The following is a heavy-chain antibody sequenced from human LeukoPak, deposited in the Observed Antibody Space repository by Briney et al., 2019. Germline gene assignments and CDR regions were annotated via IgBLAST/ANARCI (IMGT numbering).Heavy chain of an antibody. D-gene: IGHD2-2*01. Sequence: GGSLRLSCAASGFTFSSYAMTWVRQAPGKGLEWASDISGSGGSTDYADSVKGRFTISRDNSKNTLYLQMNSLRAEDTAVYYCAKDPRYQLASGYTWFDPWGQGTLVTVSS. V-gene: IGHV3-23*01. CDR2: ISGSGGST. CDR1: GFTFSSYA. J-gene: IGHJ5*02. CDR3: AKDPRYQLASGYTWFDP.